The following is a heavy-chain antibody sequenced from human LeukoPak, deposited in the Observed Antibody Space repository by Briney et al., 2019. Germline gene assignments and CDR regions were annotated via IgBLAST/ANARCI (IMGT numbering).Heavy chain of an antibody. CDR3: ARDGMALYRRDYLDS. CDR2: ISYHGVNK. D-gene: IGHD2-2*02. Sequence: GGSLRLSCAASGFTFSSYTMHWVRQAPGKGLEWVADISYHGVNKHYADSVEGRFTISRDNSKNTLLLQTNTLRGADTAVYYCARDGMALYRRDYLDSWGQGTLVTVSS. J-gene: IGHJ4*02. CDR1: GFTFSSYT. V-gene: IGHV3-30-3*01.